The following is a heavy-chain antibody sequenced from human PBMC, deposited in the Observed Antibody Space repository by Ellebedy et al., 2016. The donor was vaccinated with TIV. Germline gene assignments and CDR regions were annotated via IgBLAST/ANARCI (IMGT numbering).Heavy chain of an antibody. CDR3: ARTSRYAYSSSCDY. V-gene: IGHV1-18*01. CDR2: VSGYNGNT. J-gene: IGHJ4*02. Sequence: AASVKVSCKASGYTFMSYSIARVRQAPGQGLEWMGWVSGYNGNTNYAQKVQGRVTMTTDTSTNTAYMELRSLKSDDTAVYFCARTSRYAYSSSCDYWGQGTLVTVSS. CDR1: GYTFMSYS. D-gene: IGHD6-13*01.